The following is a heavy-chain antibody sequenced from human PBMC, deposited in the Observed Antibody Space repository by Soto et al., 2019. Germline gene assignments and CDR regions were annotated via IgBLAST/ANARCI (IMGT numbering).Heavy chain of an antibody. J-gene: IGHJ4*02. V-gene: IGHV4-39*01. Sequence: QLQLQESGPGLVKPSETLSLTCTVSGGSISTSSYYWGWIRQPPGKGLEWIGSIYYSGSTYYNPSLKSRVTISVDTSKNQFSLTLSSVTAADTAVYYCARHPGREYFDYWGQGTLVTVSS. CDR1: GGSISTSSYY. D-gene: IGHD1-26*01. CDR2: IYYSGST. CDR3: ARHPGREYFDY.